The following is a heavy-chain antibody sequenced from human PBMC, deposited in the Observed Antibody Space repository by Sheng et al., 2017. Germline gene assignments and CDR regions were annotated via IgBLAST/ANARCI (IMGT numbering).Heavy chain of an antibody. D-gene: IGHD4-17*01. Sequence: QVQLQESGPGLVKPSETLSLTCTVSGGSISSYYWSWIRQPAGKGLEWIGRIYTSGSTNYNPSLKSRVTMSVDTSKNQFSLKLSSVTAADTAVYYCARDFFHGDYGTGPLYYYGMDVWGQGTTVTVSS. CDR2: IYTSGST. CDR3: ARDFFHGDYGTGPLYYYGMDV. CDR1: GGSISSYY. J-gene: IGHJ6*02. V-gene: IGHV4-4*07.